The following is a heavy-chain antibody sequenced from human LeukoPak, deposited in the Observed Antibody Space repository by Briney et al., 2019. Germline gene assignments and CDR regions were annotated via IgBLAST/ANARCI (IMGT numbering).Heavy chain of an antibody. D-gene: IGHD6-19*01. CDR3: ARAEYSSGQGDFDY. Sequence: ASVKVSCKASGYTFTSYGISWVRQAPGQGLECMGWISAYNGNTNYAQKLQGRVTMTTDTSTSTAYMELRSLRSDDTAVYYCARAEYSSGQGDFDYWGQGTLVTVSS. V-gene: IGHV1-18*01. J-gene: IGHJ4*02. CDR1: GYTFTSYG. CDR2: ISAYNGNT.